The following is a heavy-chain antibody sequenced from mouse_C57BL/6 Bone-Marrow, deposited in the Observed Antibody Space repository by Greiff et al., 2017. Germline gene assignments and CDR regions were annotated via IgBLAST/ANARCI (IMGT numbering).Heavy chain of an antibody. Sequence: EVKLVESGGDLVKPGGSLKLSCAASGFTFSSYGMSWVRQTPDKRLEWVATISSGGSYTYYPDSVKGRFTISRDNAKNTLYLQMSRLKSEDTAMYYCARRGRGAWFADWGQGTLVTVSA. CDR2: ISSGGSYT. V-gene: IGHV5-6*02. J-gene: IGHJ3*01. CDR1: GFTFSSYG. CDR3: ARRGRGAWFAD.